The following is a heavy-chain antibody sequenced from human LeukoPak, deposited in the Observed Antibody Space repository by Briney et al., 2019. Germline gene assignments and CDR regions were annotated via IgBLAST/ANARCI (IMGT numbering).Heavy chain of an antibody. CDR3: ARGRYCSGGSCYSPYYYYYGMDV. CDR1: GGSFSGYY. D-gene: IGHD2-15*01. Sequence: PETLSLTCAVYGGSFSGYYWSWIRQPPGKGLEWIGEINHSGSTNYNPSLKSRVTISVDTSKNQFSLKLSSVTAADTAVYYCARGRYCSGGSCYSPYYYYYGMDVWGKGTTVTVSS. CDR2: INHSGST. J-gene: IGHJ6*04. V-gene: IGHV4-34*01.